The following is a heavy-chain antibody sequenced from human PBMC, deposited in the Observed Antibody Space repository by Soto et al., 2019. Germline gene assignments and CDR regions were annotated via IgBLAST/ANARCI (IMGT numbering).Heavy chain of an antibody. V-gene: IGHV3-13*05. CDR3: ARTDRDFYGLDV. CDR2: ISAAGDP. CDR1: GFTFRNYD. J-gene: IGHJ6*02. Sequence: EVQLVESGGGLVQPGGSLRLSCEATGFTFRNYDMHWARQGTGKGLEWVSGISAAGDPDYAGSVEGRFTISRENAQNSFFLQMHSLRVGDTAVYYCARTDRDFYGLDVWGQGTTVIVSS.